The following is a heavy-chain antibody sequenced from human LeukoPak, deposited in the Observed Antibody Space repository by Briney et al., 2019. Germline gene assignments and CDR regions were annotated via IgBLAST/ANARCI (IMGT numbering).Heavy chain of an antibody. J-gene: IGHJ6*03. Sequence: GGSLRLSCSASGFTFSSYSMKWVRQAPGKGLERVSYISSSSTTIYYADSVKGRFTISRDNAKNSLYLQMNSLRVADTAVYYCATGGYSYGNGPLYYYYYMDVWGKGTTVTVSS. CDR3: ATGGYSYGNGPLYYYYYMDV. D-gene: IGHD5-18*01. CDR1: GFTFSSYS. CDR2: ISSSSTTI. V-gene: IGHV3-48*01.